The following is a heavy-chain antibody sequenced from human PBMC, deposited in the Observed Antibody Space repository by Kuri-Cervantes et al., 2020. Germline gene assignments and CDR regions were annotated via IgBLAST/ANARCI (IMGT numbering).Heavy chain of an antibody. CDR3: ARDQVPYSGYDSPFDY. CDR2: MNPNSGNT. Sequence: ASVKVSCKASGYTFTSYDINWVRQATGQGLEWMGWMNPNSGNTGYAQKFQGRVTMTRNTSISTAYMELSSLRSEDTAVYYCARDQVPYSGYDSPFDYWGQGTLVTVSS. J-gene: IGHJ4*02. CDR1: GYTFTSYD. V-gene: IGHV1-8*01. D-gene: IGHD5-12*01.